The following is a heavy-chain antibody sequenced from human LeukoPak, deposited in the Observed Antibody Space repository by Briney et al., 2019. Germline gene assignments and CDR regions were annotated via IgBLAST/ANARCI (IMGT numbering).Heavy chain of an antibody. Sequence: GGSLRLSCAASGFTFSSYGMHWVRQAPGKGLEWVAVISYDGSNKYYADSVKGRFTISRDNSKNTLYLQMNSLRAEDTAVYYCGKELTTVTTAYFDYWGQGTLVTVSS. J-gene: IGHJ4*02. V-gene: IGHV3-30*18. CDR1: GFTFSSYG. CDR2: ISYDGSNK. CDR3: GKELTTVTTAYFDY. D-gene: IGHD4-17*01.